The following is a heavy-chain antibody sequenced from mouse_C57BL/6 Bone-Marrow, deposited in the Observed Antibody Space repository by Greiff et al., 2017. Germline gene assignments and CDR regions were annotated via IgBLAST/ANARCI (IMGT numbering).Heavy chain of an antibody. CDR3: ARTGLFDY. CDR2: FDPSASDT. J-gene: IGHJ2*01. CDR1: GSTFTSYC. D-gene: IGHD4-1*01. V-gene: IGHV1-52*01. Sequence: QVQLQQSGAELVRPGSSVKLSCKASGSTFTSYCMQWLKQRPLQGLEWIGNFDPSASDTHYNQKFKDKATLTLDKSSSTAYMQLSSLTSEDSAVYYCARTGLFDYWGQGTTLTVSS.